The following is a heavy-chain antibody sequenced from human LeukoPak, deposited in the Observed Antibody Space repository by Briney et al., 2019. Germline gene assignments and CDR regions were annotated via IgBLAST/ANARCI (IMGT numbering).Heavy chain of an antibody. CDR1: GFTFSSYA. CDR3: ARQAYYYDSSGYYFDY. J-gene: IGHJ4*02. Sequence: GGSLRLSCAASGFTFSSYAMSWVRQAPGKGLEWVSAISGSGGSTYYADSVKGRFTISRDNSKNTLYLQMNSLRVEDTAVYYCARQAYYYDSSGYYFDYWGQGTLVTVSS. V-gene: IGHV3-23*01. CDR2: ISGSGGST. D-gene: IGHD3-22*01.